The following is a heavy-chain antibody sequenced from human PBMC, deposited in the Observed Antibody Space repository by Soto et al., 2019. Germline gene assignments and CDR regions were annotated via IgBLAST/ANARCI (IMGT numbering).Heavy chain of an antibody. Sequence: QVQLVQSGGEVKKPGASVKISCEAPGYPFINYYMHWVRQAPGQGFVWRGRSSPKRGGTKYAEKFPGRVRMTWDTSIKTAYMELSSLMSEDTAVYYCARPPGIIGNWYYFDLCGQGTQVTVSS. V-gene: IGHV1-2*02. D-gene: IGHD1-20*01. J-gene: IGHJ4*02. CDR2: SSPKRGGT. CDR3: ARPPGIIGNWYYFDL. CDR1: GYPFINYY.